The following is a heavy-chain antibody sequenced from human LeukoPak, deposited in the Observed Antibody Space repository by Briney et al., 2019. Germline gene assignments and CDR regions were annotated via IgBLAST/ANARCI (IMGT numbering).Heavy chain of an antibody. D-gene: IGHD5-12*01. V-gene: IGHV3-7*01. J-gene: IGHJ3*02. CDR2: IKQEGSEK. CDR1: GLTFSSYW. CDR3: ARSGWWLRFGRKDAFDI. Sequence: GGSLRLSCAASGLTFSSYWMSWARQAPGKGLEGVANIKQEGSEKYYVDSVKGRFTISRDNAQNSLYLQMNSLRAEDTAVYYCARSGWWLRFGRKDAFDIWGQGTMVTVSS.